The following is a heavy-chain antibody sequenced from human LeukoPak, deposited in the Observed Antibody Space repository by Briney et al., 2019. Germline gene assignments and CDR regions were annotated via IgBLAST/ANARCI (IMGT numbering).Heavy chain of an antibody. CDR2: ISGDGGST. CDR1: GFMFHDYA. CDR3: ARESESSGWYNY. J-gene: IGHJ4*02. Sequence: GGSLRLSCAAPGFMFHDYAIHWVRQAPGKGLEWVSHISGDGGSTFYADSVKGRFTIYRDNSKNCMYLQMNSLRSEDTALYYCARESESSGWYNYWGQGSLVTVSS. D-gene: IGHD6-19*01. V-gene: IGHV3-43*02.